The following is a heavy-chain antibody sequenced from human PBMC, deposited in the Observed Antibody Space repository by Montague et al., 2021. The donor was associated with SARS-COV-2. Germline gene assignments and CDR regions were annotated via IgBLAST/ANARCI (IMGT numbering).Heavy chain of an antibody. J-gene: IGHJ4*02. V-gene: IGHV4-39*01. CDR2: FYYSGST. D-gene: IGHD4/OR15-4a*01. Sequence: SETLSLTCTVSGDSISSSSYYWTWIRQPPGQGLVWYGCFYYSGSTYYDLSLKSRVTISVDTSKKQFSLNLISVTAADTAVFYCVGRLWCDFNPLDYWGQGTLVTVSS. CDR3: VGRLWCDFNPLDY. CDR1: GDSISSSSYY.